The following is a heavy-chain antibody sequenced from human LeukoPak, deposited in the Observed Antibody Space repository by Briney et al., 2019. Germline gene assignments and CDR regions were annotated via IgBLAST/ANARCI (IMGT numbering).Heavy chain of an antibody. J-gene: IGHJ5*01. CDR1: GYTFTNHA. CDR3: VRPGASSPGNWFAS. D-gene: IGHD6-13*01. CDR2: IDTANGNT. V-gene: IGHV1-3*04. Sequence: ASVKVSCKASGYTFTNHAMHWVRQAPGQGLEWMGWIDTANGNTKYLQKFQGRVTITRDTSARIVYMELSSLRFEDTALYYCVRPGASSPGNWFASWGQGSLVTVSS.